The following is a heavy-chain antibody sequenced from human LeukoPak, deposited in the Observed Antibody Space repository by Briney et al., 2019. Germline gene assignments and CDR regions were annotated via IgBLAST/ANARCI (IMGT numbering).Heavy chain of an antibody. CDR2: INHSGST. V-gene: IGHV4-34*01. D-gene: IGHD2-15*01. CDR1: GGSFSGYY. Sequence: SETLSLTCAVYGGSFSGYYWSWIRQPPGKGLEWIGEINHSGSTNYNPSLKSRVTISVDTSKNQFSLKLSSVTAADTAVYYCARLLGPSDYWGQGTLVTVSS. CDR3: ARLLGPSDY. J-gene: IGHJ4*02.